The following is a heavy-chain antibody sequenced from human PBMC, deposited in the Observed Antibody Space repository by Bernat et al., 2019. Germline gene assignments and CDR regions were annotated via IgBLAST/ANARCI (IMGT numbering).Heavy chain of an antibody. Sequence: EAQLAESGGGLVQPGESLRLSCAASGFTFSSYEMNWVRQAPGKGLEWVSFISSSGSTRYYADSVKGRFTISRDNAENTLYLQMNSLRAEDTAVYYCARDLVGARYLVYWGQGTLVTVSS. CDR1: GFTFSSYE. CDR2: ISSSGSTR. J-gene: IGHJ4*02. D-gene: IGHD2-8*02. V-gene: IGHV3-48*03. CDR3: ARDLVGARYLVY.